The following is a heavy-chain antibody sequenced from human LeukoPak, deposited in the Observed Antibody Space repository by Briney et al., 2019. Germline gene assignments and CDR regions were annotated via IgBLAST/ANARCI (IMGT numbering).Heavy chain of an antibody. CDR3: ARDRTTDAFDI. Sequence: SETLSLTCAVYGGPFSGYYWSWIRQPPGKGLEWIGEINHSGSTNYNPSLKSRVTISVDTSKNQFSLKLSSVTAADTAVYYCARDRTTDAFDICGQGTMVTVSS. V-gene: IGHV4-34*01. CDR1: GGPFSGYY. D-gene: IGHD4-11*01. CDR2: INHSGST. J-gene: IGHJ3*02.